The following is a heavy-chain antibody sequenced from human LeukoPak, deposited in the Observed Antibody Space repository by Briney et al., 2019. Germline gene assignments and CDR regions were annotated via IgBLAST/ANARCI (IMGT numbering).Heavy chain of an antibody. J-gene: IGHJ3*02. Sequence: SETLSLTCTVSGGSISSYYWSWIRQPPGKGLEWIGYIYYSGSTNYNPSLKSRVTISVDTSKDQFSLKLSSLTAADTAVYYCARGHSNNYPWGAFDIWGQGTMVTVSS. D-gene: IGHD4-11*01. V-gene: IGHV4-59*01. CDR2: IYYSGST. CDR3: ARGHSNNYPWGAFDI. CDR1: GGSISSYY.